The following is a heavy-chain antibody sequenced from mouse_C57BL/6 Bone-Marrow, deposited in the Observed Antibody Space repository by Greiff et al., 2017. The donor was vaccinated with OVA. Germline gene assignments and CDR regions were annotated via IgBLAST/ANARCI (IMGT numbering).Heavy chain of an antibody. D-gene: IGHD2-4*01. V-gene: IGHV5-12*01. CDR1: GFTFSDFY. Sequence: EVQVVESGGGLVQPGGSLKLSCAASGFTFSDFYMYWIRQTPEKRLEWVAYISNGGGSNYYPDTVKGRFPISRDNSKNTLYLQMSRLKAEDTAMYYCARLDSMDYWGQGTAVTVSS. J-gene: IGHJ4*01. CDR3: ARLDSMDY. CDR2: ISNGGGSN.